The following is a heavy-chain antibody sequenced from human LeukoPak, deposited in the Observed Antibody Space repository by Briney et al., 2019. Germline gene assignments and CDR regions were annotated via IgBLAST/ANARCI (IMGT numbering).Heavy chain of an antibody. V-gene: IGHV4-59*12. CDR1: AGSISSYY. Sequence: PSQTLSLTCTVSAGSISSYYWSWIRQPPGKGLEGIGYIHYSGTTHYNPSLKRQLTISVDTSNHPFSRKRNSRTAEDTPLYFLVRDGYYGSGSPGWFGPWGAGSLVIVSA. CDR3: VRDGYYGSGSPGWFGP. J-gene: IGHJ5*02. D-gene: IGHD3-10*01. CDR2: IHYSGTT.